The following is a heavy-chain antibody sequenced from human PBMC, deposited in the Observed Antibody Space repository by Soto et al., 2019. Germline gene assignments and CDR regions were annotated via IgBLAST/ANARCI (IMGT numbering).Heavy chain of an antibody. CDR2: INPNSGGT. Sequence: ASVKVSCKASGYTFTGYYMHWVRQAPGQGLEWMGWINPNSGGTNYAQKFQGWVTMTRDTSISTAYMELSRLRSDDTAVYYCARARPMVLGPDYYYYYGMDVWGQGTTVTVSS. CDR1: GYTFTGYY. D-gene: IGHD2-8*01. V-gene: IGHV1-2*04. J-gene: IGHJ6*02. CDR3: ARARPMVLGPDYYYYYGMDV.